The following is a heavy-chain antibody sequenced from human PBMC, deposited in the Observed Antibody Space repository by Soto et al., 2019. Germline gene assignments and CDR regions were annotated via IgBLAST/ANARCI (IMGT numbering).Heavy chain of an antibody. CDR2: IIPIFGTA. Sequence: SVKGSCKASGGTLSSYAIGWVRQAPGQGLEWMGGIIPIFGTANYAQKFQGRVTITADESTSTAYMELSSLRSEDTAVYYCARDLSRGPDYWGQGTLVTVSS. J-gene: IGHJ4*02. CDR3: ARDLSRGPDY. D-gene: IGHD3-10*01. V-gene: IGHV1-69*13. CDR1: GGTLSSYA.